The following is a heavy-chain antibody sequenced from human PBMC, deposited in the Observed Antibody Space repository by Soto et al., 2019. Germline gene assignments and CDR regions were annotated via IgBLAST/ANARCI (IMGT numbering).Heavy chain of an antibody. CDR1: GFSFNNYA. CDR2: ISGSGDGT. CDR3: AKDKGLRGSSYFGD. J-gene: IGHJ4*02. V-gene: IGHV3-23*01. D-gene: IGHD3-16*01. Sequence: EVQLRQSGGGVVQPGGSLRLSCVASGFSFNNYAMTWVRQAPGKGLEWVSGISGSGDGTYYADSVKDRFSVSRDKSTSTVHLQMSSLRVEDTAVYYCAKDKGLRGSSYFGDWGQGGLVIVSS.